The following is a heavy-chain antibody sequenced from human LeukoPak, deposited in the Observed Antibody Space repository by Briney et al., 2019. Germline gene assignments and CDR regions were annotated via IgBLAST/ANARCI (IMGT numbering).Heavy chain of an antibody. CDR3: ARGRSQWFTLYNWFDP. V-gene: IGHV4-34*01. CDR1: GGSFSGYY. J-gene: IGHJ5*02. D-gene: IGHD3-22*01. CDR2: INHSGST. Sequence: PSETLSLTCAVYGGSFSGYYWSWIRQPPGKGLEWIGEINHSGSTNYNPSLKSRATISVDTSKNQFSLKLSSVPAADTAVYYCARGRSQWFTLYNWFDPWGQGTLVTVSS.